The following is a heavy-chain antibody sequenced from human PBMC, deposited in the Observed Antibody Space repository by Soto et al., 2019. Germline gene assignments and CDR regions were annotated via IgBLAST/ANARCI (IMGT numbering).Heavy chain of an antibody. CDR1: GGSISSGDYY. D-gene: IGHD3-16*02. Sequence: SETLSLTCTVSGGSISSGDYYWSWIRQPPGEGLEWIGYIYYSGSTYYNPSLKSRLTISVDTSKNQFSLNLISVTAADTAVYYCARVAQSWDYVWGTYRRYYFDYWGQGTLVNVSS. V-gene: IGHV4-30-4*01. CDR2: IYYSGST. CDR3: ARVAQSWDYVWGTYRRYYFDY. J-gene: IGHJ4*02.